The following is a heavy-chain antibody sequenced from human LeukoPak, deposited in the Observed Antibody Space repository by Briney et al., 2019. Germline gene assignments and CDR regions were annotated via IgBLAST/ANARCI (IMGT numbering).Heavy chain of an antibody. CDR2: SSGSGGST. Sequence: PGGSLRLSCAASGFTFSSYPMSWVRQAPGKGLEWVSVSSGSGGSTNYGDSVKGRFTISRDNSKSTLYLQMNSLRVEDTAVYYCAKATGDSYAYFDYWGQGALVTVSS. J-gene: IGHJ4*02. CDR1: GFTFSSYP. D-gene: IGHD5-18*01. CDR3: AKATGDSYAYFDY. V-gene: IGHV3-23*01.